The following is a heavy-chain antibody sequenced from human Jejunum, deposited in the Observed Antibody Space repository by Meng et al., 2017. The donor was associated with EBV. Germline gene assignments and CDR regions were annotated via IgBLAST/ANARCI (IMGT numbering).Heavy chain of an antibody. CDR3: ARSGAIIGVQGAPDY. V-gene: IGHV4-34*01. CDR1: GGSFGGYF. J-gene: IGHJ4*02. D-gene: IGHD3-3*01. Sequence: QGHLQQWGAGLLKPSETLSLTCAVSGGSFGGYFWTWIRQAPGKGLEWIGEINQVGSTNYNPSLKSRVTISVDTSNIQFSLKVTSVTAADTAVYYCARSGAIIGVQGAPDYWGQGTLVTVSS. CDR2: INQVGST.